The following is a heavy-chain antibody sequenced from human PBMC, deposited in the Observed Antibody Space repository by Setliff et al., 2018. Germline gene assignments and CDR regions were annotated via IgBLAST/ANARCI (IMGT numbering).Heavy chain of an antibody. V-gene: IGHV4-61*02. CDR1: GGSISSSSYY. J-gene: IGHJ5*02. CDR2: IYVTEST. CDR3: ARYNSAAGSFDP. D-gene: IGHD1-20*01. Sequence: PSETLSLTCTVSGGSISSSSYYWNWIRQPAGKGLEWIGRIYVTESTNYNPSLKSRVSISVEKSKNQFSLMLTSVTAADTAMYYCARYNSAAGSFDPWGQGTLVTVSS.